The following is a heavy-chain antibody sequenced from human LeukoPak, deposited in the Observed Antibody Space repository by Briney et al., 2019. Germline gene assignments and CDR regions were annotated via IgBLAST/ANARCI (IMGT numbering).Heavy chain of an antibody. D-gene: IGHD3-22*01. Sequence: GASLRLSCAASGFTFSSYSMNWVRQAPGKGLEWVAVIWYDGSNKYYADSVKGRFTISRDNSKNTLYLEMNGLRAEDTAVYYCARDYYYDSSGYWDYYFDYWGQGTLVSVSS. CDR3: ARDYYYDSSGYWDYYFDY. CDR1: GFTFSSYS. CDR2: IWYDGSNK. V-gene: IGHV3-33*08. J-gene: IGHJ4*02.